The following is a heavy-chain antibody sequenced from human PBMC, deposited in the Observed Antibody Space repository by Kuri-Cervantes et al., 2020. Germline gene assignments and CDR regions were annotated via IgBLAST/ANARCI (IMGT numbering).Heavy chain of an antibody. Sequence: ASVKVSCKVSGYTLTELSMHWVRQAPGKGLEWMGGFDPEDGETIYAQKLQGRVTMTTDTSTSTAYMELRSLRSDDTAVYYCARVGDSSSWYSYYYYCMDVWGQGTTVTVSS. D-gene: IGHD6-13*01. CDR3: ARVGDSSSWYSYYYYCMDV. CDR2: FDPEDGET. J-gene: IGHJ6*02. V-gene: IGHV1-24*01. CDR1: GYTLTELS.